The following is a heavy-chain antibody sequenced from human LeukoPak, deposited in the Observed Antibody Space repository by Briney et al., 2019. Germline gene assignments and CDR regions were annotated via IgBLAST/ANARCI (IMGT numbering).Heavy chain of an antibody. V-gene: IGHV3-30*02. Sequence: GGSLTLSCAASGFTFSIYGMLCVRQAAGKGVEWGPFIRTYGSNKYYEASVKVRFTISRDNSKNTMYLQMNSLRAEDTAVYYCAKVALYYGSGSRSGYWGQGTLVTVSS. J-gene: IGHJ4*02. CDR1: GFTFSIYG. CDR2: IRTYGSNK. CDR3: AKVALYYGSGSRSGY. D-gene: IGHD3-10*01.